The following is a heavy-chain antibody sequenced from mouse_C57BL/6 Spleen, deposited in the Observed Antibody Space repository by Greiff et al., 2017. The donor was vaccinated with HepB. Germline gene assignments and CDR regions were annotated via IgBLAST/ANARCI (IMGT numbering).Heavy chain of an antibody. V-gene: IGHV1-80*01. Sequence: VQLQQSGAELVKPGASVKISCKASGYAFSSYWMNWVKQRPGKGLEWIGQIYPGDGDTNYNGKFKGKATLTADKSSSTAYMQLSSLTSEDSAVYFCAREAAQATRYYYAMDYWGQGTSVTVSS. D-gene: IGHD3-2*02. J-gene: IGHJ4*01. CDR3: AREAAQATRYYYAMDY. CDR1: GYAFSSYW. CDR2: IYPGDGDT.